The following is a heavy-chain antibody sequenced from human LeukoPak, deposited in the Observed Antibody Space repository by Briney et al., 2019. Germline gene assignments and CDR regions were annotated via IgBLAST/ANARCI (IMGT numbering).Heavy chain of an antibody. Sequence: SETLSLTCTVSGGSISSSSYYWGWIRQPPGKGLEWIGSIYYSGSTYYNPSLKSRVTISVDTSKNQFSLKLSSVTAADTAVYYCARDGFRQEYDKSRNWFDPWGQGTLVTVSS. CDR3: ARDGFRQEYDKSRNWFDP. V-gene: IGHV4-39*07. J-gene: IGHJ5*02. D-gene: IGHD5-18*01. CDR1: GGSISSSSYY. CDR2: IYYSGST.